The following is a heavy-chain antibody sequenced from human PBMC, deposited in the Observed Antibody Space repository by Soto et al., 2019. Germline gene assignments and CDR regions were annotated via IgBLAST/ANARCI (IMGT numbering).Heavy chain of an antibody. Sequence: SETLSLTCTVSGDTIIAYSWSWVRQPPGKGLEWIGNIHYNGNTKYSPSLKSRVTMSVDTSKNHFSLRLISVTAADTAIYFCAREGNLGRWLQPLDFWGQGTLVTVSS. CDR1: GDTIIAYS. CDR2: IHYNGNT. J-gene: IGHJ4*02. CDR3: AREGNLGRWLQPLDF. V-gene: IGHV4-59*01. D-gene: IGHD5-12*01.